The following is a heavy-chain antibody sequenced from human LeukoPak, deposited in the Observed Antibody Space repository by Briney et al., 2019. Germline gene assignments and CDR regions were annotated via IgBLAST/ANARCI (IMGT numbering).Heavy chain of an antibody. CDR1: GYTFTGYY. Sequence: GASVKVSCKASGYTFTGYYMHWVRQAPGQGLEWMGWINPNSGGTNYAQKLQGRVTMTTDTSTSTAYMELRSLRSDDTAVYYCARDYRVVVPAAISYFQHWGQGTLVTVSS. D-gene: IGHD2-2*01. CDR3: ARDYRVVVPAAISYFQH. CDR2: INPNSGGT. V-gene: IGHV1-2*02. J-gene: IGHJ1*01.